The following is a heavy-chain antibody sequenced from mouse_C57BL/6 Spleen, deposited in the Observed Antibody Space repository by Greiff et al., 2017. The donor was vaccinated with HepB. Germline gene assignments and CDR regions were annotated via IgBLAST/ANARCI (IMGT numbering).Heavy chain of an antibody. D-gene: IGHD4-1*01. CDR1: GYAFSSSW. V-gene: IGHV1-82*01. CDR2: IYPGDGDT. CDR3: ARSETGDY. Sequence: VKLMESGPELVKPGASVKISCKASGYAFSSSWMNWVKQRPGKGLEWIGRIYPGDGDTNYNGKFKGKATLTADKSSSTAYMQLSSLTSEDSAVYFCARSETGDYWGQGTTLTVSS. J-gene: IGHJ2*01.